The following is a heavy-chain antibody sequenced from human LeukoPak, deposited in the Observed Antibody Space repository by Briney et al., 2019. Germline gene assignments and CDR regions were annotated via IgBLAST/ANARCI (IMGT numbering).Heavy chain of an antibody. D-gene: IGHD6-19*01. CDR3: AKCGEAVAGTGYWYFDL. CDR1: GFTFSSYA. J-gene: IGHJ2*01. V-gene: IGHV3-23*01. CDR2: ISGSGGST. Sequence: PGGSLRLSCAASGFTFSSYAMSWVRQAPGKGLEWVSAISGSGGSTYYADSVKGRFTISRDNSKNTLYLQMNSLRAEGTAVYYCAKCGEAVAGTGYWYFDLWGRGTLVTVSS.